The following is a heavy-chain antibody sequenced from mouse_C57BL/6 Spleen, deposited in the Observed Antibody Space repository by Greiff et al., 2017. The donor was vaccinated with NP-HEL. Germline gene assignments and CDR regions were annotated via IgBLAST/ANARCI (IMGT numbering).Heavy chain of an antibody. Sequence: VQLKESGPGLVKPSQSLSLTCSVTGYSITSGYYWNWIRQFPGNKLEWMGYISYDGGNNYNPSLKNRISITRDTSENQFFLKLNSVTTEDTATYYCASRNYFFDYWGQGTTLTVSS. CDR3: ASRNYFFDY. CDR1: GYSITSGYY. V-gene: IGHV3-6*01. CDR2: ISYDGGN. J-gene: IGHJ2*01.